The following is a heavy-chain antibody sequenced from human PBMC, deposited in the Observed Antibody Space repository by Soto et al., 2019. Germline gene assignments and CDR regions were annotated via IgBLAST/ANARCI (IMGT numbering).Heavy chain of an antibody. CDR1: GFAVSSKY. CDR2: IYGGGTT. CDR3: VQTTGWPGFDF. V-gene: IGHV3-53*01. J-gene: IGHJ4*02. Sequence: EVQLVESGGGLIQPGGSLRLSCAASGFAVSSKYMTWVRQAPGKGLEWVSVIYGGGTTYYADSVKGRFTISRDTSKYTLYLQMNSLRAEDTAVYYCVQTTGWPGFDFWGQGTLFTVSS. D-gene: IGHD6-19*01.